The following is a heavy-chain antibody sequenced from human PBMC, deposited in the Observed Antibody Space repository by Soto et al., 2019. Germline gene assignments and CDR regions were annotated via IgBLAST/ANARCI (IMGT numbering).Heavy chain of an antibody. V-gene: IGHV1-3*01. CDR1: GYTFTTYA. Sequence: QVQLVQSGAEVKRPGASVKVSCKSSGYTFTTYALHWLRQAPGQGLQWMGWINAGSGNTKYSLDFQGRVTFTRDTPATTAYMELSSLTSEDTAVYYCARVPPWGNSGSYYIQHYDSWGQGTLVTVPS. D-gene: IGHD3-10*01. J-gene: IGHJ4*02. CDR3: ARVPPWGNSGSYYIQHYDS. CDR2: INAGSGNT.